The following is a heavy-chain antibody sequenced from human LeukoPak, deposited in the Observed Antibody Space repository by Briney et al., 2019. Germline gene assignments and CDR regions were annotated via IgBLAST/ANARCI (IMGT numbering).Heavy chain of an antibody. D-gene: IGHD3-3*01. CDR1: GFTFSSYA. Sequence: PGGSLRLSCAASGFTFSSYAMHWVRQAPGKGLEWVAVISYDGSNKYYADSVKGRFTISRDNSKNTLYLQMNSLRAEDTAVYYCARPTEWLFNAFDIWGQGTMVTVSS. V-gene: IGHV3-30-3*01. J-gene: IGHJ3*02. CDR3: ARPTEWLFNAFDI. CDR2: ISYDGSNK.